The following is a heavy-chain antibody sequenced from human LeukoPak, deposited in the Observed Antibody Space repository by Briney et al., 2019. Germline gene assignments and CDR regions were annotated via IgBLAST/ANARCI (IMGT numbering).Heavy chain of an antibody. V-gene: IGHV3-7*01. Sequence: PGGSLRLSCAASGFTFSAYWMSWVRQAPGKGLEWVAHIKGDGSEKYSVDSVKGRFTISRDNAKSSLYLQMNSLRAEDTALYYCARGGFGYAYFDYWGQGSLVTVSS. D-gene: IGHD3-16*01. CDR2: IKGDGSEK. CDR3: ARGGFGYAYFDY. J-gene: IGHJ4*02. CDR1: GFTFSAYW.